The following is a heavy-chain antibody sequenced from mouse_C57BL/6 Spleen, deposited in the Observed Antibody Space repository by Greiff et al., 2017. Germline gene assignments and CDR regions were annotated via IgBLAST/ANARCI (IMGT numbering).Heavy chain of an antibody. J-gene: IGHJ4*01. CDR1: GFTFSDYY. V-gene: IGHV5-16*01. Sequence: EVMLVESEGGLVQPGSSMKLSCTASGFTFSDYYMAWVRQVPDKGLEWVANINYDGSSTYYLYSLNSRFIISRDNAKNIRYLQMSSLKSEDTATDYCARGDSNYRAMDYWGQGTSVTVSS. CDR2: INYDGSST. D-gene: IGHD2-5*01. CDR3: ARGDSNYRAMDY.